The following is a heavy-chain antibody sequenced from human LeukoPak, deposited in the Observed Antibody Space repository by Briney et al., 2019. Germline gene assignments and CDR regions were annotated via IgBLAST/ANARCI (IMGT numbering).Heavy chain of an antibody. D-gene: IGHD6-13*01. Sequence: SETLSLTCTVSGVSISSSNSYWGWIRQPPGKGLEWIGSIYYSGNTYYNASLKSQVSISIDTSKNQFSLKLTSVTAADTAVYYCARERGIIAAAGSYYHYYMDVWGKGTTVTISS. CDR1: GVSISSSNSY. CDR2: IYYSGNT. J-gene: IGHJ6*03. V-gene: IGHV4-39*07. CDR3: ARERGIIAAAGSYYHYYMDV.